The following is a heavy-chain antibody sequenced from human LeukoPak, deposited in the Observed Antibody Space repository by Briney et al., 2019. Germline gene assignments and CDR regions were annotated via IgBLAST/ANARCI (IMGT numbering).Heavy chain of an antibody. CDR1: GGSISSYY. CDR2: IYTSGST. D-gene: IGHD3-10*01. CDR3: ARQVAVPNYYYYMDV. Sequence: SETLSLTCTVSGGSISSYYWSWIRQPAGKGLEWIGRIYTSGSTNYNPSLKSRVTMSVDTSKNQFSLKLSSVTAADTAVYYCARQVAVPNYYYYMDVWGKGTTVTVSS. J-gene: IGHJ6*03. V-gene: IGHV4-4*07.